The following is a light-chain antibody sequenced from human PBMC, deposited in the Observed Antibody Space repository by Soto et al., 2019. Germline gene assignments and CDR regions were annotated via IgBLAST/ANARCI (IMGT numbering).Light chain of an antibody. Sequence: EIVLTQSPATLSSFPGDRVTLSCRASQAVNTRLAWYQHKPGQAPRRLIYLASNRAAGVPARFSGSGSGTDFTLTISNVEPEDFAVYYCHQRQSWPRTFGQGTTVDIK. V-gene: IGKV3-11*01. CDR1: QAVNTR. CDR3: HQRQSWPRT. J-gene: IGKJ1*01. CDR2: LAS.